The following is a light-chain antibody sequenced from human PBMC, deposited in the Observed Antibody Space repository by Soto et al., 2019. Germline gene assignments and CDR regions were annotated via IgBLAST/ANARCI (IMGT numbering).Light chain of an antibody. CDR2: DAS. CDR1: QSVRSW. J-gene: IGKJ4*01. Sequence: DIQMSQSPATLSASVGDRVTITFLASQSVRSWLAWYQQKPGTAPKLLIFDASRLESGVPSRFSGSASGTEFTLTISSLQPDDFATYYCQQYDNYPLTFGGGTKVDIK. CDR3: QQYDNYPLT. V-gene: IGKV1-5*01.